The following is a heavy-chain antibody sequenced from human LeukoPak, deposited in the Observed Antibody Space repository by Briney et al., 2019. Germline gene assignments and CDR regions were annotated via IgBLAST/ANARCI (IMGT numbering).Heavy chain of an antibody. CDR2: ISVNGDTT. D-gene: IGHD6-19*01. V-gene: IGHV3-23*01. J-gene: IGHJ4*02. Sequence: PGGSLRLSCAVSVFLMCSYGVSWVRRPRGKGVEGVSAISVNGDTTYHAESVKGRYIISRDNSENTMYLQMNSLRAEYTAVYYCAQGYSSGWFPNWGQGSLVSVSS. CDR3: AQGYSSGWFPN. CDR1: VFLMCSYG.